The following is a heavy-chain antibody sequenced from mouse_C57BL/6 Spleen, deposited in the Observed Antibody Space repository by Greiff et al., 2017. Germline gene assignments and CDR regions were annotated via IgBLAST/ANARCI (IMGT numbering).Heavy chain of an antibody. Sequence: QVQLQQPGAELVKPGASVKLSCKASGYTFTSYWMHWVKQRPGQGLEWIGMIHPNSGSTNYNEKFQSKATLTVDKSSSTAYMQLSSLTSEDSAVYYCARWDTTVVEGAMDYWGQGTSVTVSS. D-gene: IGHD1-1*01. J-gene: IGHJ4*01. CDR2: IHPNSGST. CDR3: ARWDTTVVEGAMDY. V-gene: IGHV1-64*01. CDR1: GYTFTSYW.